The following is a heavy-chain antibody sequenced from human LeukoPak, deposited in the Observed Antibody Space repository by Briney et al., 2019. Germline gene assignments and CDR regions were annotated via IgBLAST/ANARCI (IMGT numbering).Heavy chain of an antibody. D-gene: IGHD6-13*01. J-gene: IGHJ6*02. CDR2: INHSGST. Sequence: SETLSLTCAVYGGSFSGYYWSWIRQPPGRGLEWIGEINHSGSTNYNPSLKSRVTISVDTSKNQFSLKLGSVTAADTAVYYCAGSSWIHYYYYGMDVWGQGTTVTVSS. CDR1: GGSFSGYY. CDR3: AGSSWIHYYYYGMDV. V-gene: IGHV4-34*01.